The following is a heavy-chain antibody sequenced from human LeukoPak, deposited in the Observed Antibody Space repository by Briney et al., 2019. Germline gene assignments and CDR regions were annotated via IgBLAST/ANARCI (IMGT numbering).Heavy chain of an antibody. CDR2: IKSKTDGGTT. D-gene: IGHD3-9*01. V-gene: IGHV3-15*01. CDR3: AKTYYDILTGTEFDY. CDR1: GFTFSNAW. Sequence: AGGSLRLSCAASGFTFSNAWMSWVRQAPGKGLEWVGRIKSKTDGGTTDYAAPVKGRFTISRDDSKNTLYLQMNSLRAEDTAVYYCAKTYYDILTGTEFDYWGQGTLVTVSS. J-gene: IGHJ4*02.